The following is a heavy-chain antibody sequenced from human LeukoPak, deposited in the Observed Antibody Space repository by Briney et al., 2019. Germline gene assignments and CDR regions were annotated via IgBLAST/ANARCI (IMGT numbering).Heavy chain of an antibody. J-gene: IGHJ3*02. D-gene: IGHD3-10*01. Sequence: ASVKVSCKAFGYTFTRYGVRWVRQAPGQGLEWIGWISGSNGNTNYAQNYQGRVTMTTDSSTSTAYMELRSLRSDDTAVYYCVRDMFGAQLWFGELLPPENDAFDIWGQGTMVTASS. CDR1: GYTFTRYG. CDR3: VRDMFGAQLWFGELLPPENDAFDI. CDR2: ISGSNGNT. V-gene: IGHV1-18*01.